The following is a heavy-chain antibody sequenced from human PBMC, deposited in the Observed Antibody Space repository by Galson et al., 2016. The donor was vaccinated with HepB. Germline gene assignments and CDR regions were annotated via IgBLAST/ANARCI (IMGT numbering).Heavy chain of an antibody. D-gene: IGHD3-9*01. CDR2: VYTSGNT. CDR1: GGSLRSYY. CDR3: ARPLNGTRGASDI. Sequence: LSLTCTVSGGSLRSYYWSWLRPPAGKGLEWIGRVYTSGNTTYNPSLMRRISMSVDTSKNQFSLKLYSETAADTAVYYGARPLNGTRGASDIWGRGTMVTVSS. V-gene: IGHV4-4*07. J-gene: IGHJ3*02.